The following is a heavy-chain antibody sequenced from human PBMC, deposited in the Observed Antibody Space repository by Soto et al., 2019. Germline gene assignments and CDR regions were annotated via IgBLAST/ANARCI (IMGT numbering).Heavy chain of an antibody. J-gene: IGHJ4*02. Sequence: QVQLVQSGAEVKKPGSSVKVSCKASGGTFSNHAISWVRQAPGQGLEWMGGFIPIFATANYAQKFQGRVTITADESTSTVYMELSSLRSEDTAVYYCARDLSVVATGSLGWGQGPLVTVSS. D-gene: IGHD6-13*01. CDR2: FIPIFATA. CDR3: ARDLSVVATGSLG. V-gene: IGHV1-69*12. CDR1: GGTFSNHA.